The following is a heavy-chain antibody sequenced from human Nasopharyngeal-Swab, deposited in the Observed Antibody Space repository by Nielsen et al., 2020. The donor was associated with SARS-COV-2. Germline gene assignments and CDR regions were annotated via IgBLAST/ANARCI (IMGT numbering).Heavy chain of an antibody. D-gene: IGHD1-7*01. V-gene: IGHV3-53*01. Sequence: GGSLRLSCAVSGLTVSSTYMSWVRQAPGKGLKWVSVTEIGGTTHYADSVKGRFTISKDNAKNTMYLQMNSLRADDTAMYFCARDRSGETGTVGADWGQGTLVTVSS. CDR2: TEIGGTT. CDR3: ARDRSGETGTVGAD. CDR1: GLTVSSTY. J-gene: IGHJ4*02.